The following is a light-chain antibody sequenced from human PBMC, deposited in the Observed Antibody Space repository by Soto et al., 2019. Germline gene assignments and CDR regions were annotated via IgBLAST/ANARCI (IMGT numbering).Light chain of an antibody. CDR3: SSYTSSSTLGVV. CDR2: DVS. CDR1: SSDVGGYNY. J-gene: IGLJ2*01. Sequence: QSALTQPASVSGSPGQSITISCTGTSSDVGGYNYVSWYQQHPGKAPKLMIYDVSNRPSGVSNRFSGSKSGNTASLTISGLQAEYEADYYCSSYTSSSTLGVVFGRGTKLTVL. V-gene: IGLV2-14*01.